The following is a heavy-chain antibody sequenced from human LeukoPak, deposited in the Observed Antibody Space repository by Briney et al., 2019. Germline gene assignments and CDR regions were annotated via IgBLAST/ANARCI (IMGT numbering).Heavy chain of an antibody. CDR3: ASCGGDCYYYGMDV. D-gene: IGHD2-21*01. CDR2: IYYSGST. V-gene: IGHV4-59*08. Sequence: SETLSLTCTVSGGSISSYYWSWIRQPPGKGLEWIGYIYYSGSTNYNPSLKSRVTISVDTSKNQFSLKLSSVTAADTAVYYCASCGGDCYYYGMDVWGQGTTVTVSS. J-gene: IGHJ6*02. CDR1: GGSISSYY.